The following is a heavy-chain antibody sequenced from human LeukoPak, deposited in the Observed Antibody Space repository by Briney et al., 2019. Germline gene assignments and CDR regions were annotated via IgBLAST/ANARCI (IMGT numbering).Heavy chain of an antibody. CDR2: IIPIFGTA. Sequence: SVKVSCKASGGTFSSSAISWVRQTPGQGLEWMGRIIPIFGTANYAQKFQGRVTLTTDESTSTAYMELSSLGSENTAVYNCASLHYGGTPNVANWGQGTLVTVSS. V-gene: IGHV1-69*05. D-gene: IGHD4-23*01. CDR3: ASLHYGGTPNVAN. J-gene: IGHJ4*02. CDR1: GGTFSSSA.